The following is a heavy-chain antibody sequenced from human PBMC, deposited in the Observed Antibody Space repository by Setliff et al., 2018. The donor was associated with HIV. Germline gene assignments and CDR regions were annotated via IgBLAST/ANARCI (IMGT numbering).Heavy chain of an antibody. CDR2: ISSNSLTI. CDR3: ATGGMAAAGPGGGHGLDV. CDR1: GFTFSSCE. J-gene: IGHJ6*02. D-gene: IGHD6-13*01. Sequence: PGGSLRLSCAASGFTFSSCEMNWIRQAPGKGLEWVSYISSNSLTIYYADSVKGRFSISRDSSKNTLSLQMSSLRAEDTALYYCATGGMAAAGPGGGHGLDVWGQGTTVTVSS. V-gene: IGHV3-48*03.